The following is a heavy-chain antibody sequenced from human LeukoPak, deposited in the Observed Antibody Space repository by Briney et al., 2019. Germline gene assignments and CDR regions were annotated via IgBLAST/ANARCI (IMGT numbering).Heavy chain of an antibody. V-gene: IGHV4-59*01. CDR2: VSSRGAT. D-gene: IGHD2-2*01. CDR1: GASISDYY. CDR3: ARAQKTMLSRAVYFFDF. J-gene: IGHJ4*02. Sequence: PSETLSPTCNVSGASISDYYWSWIRQSPTRGLEWIGYVSSRGATNNNPSLKSRVTTSAHTSENQLSLKLTSVTAADTAVYYCARAQKTMLSRAVYFFDFWGQGLLVTVSS.